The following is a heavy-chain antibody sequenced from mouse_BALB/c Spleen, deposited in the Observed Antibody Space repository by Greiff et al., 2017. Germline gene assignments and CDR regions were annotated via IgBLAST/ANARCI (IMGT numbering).Heavy chain of an antibody. CDR3: ARRRGYDEGMDY. J-gene: IGHJ4*01. D-gene: IGHD2-14*01. Sequence: EVKLVESGPELVKPGASVKISCKASGYTFTDYNMHWVKQSHGKSLEWIGYIYPYNGGTGYNQKFKSKATLTVDNSPSTAYMELRSLTSEDSAVYYCARRRGYDEGMDYWGQGTSVTVSS. V-gene: IGHV1S29*02. CDR1: GYTFTDYN. CDR2: IYPYNGGT.